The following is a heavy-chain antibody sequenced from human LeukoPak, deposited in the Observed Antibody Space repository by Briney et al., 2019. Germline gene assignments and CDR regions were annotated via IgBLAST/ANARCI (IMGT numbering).Heavy chain of an antibody. CDR3: ARLRPSSYYYGSGSYYNGPSYYYYYMDV. V-gene: IGHV4-59*12. CDR1: GGSISSYY. Sequence: SETLSLTCTVSGGSISSYYWSWIRQPPGKGLEWIGYIYYSGSTNYNPSLKSRVTISVDTSKNQFSLKLSSVTAADTAVYYCARLRPSSYYYGSGSYYNGPSYYYYYMDVWGKGTTVTISS. D-gene: IGHD3-10*01. J-gene: IGHJ6*03. CDR2: IYYSGST.